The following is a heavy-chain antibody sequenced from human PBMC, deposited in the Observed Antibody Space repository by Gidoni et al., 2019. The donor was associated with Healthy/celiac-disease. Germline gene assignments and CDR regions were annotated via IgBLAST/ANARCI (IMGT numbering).Heavy chain of an antibody. D-gene: IGHD3-3*01. CDR2: MNPNSGNT. CDR1: GYTFTSYD. CDR3: ARGDFWSGSRAFDI. Sequence: QVQLVQSGAEVKKHGASVKVSCKASGYTFTSYDINWVRQATGQGLEWMGWMNPNSGNTGYAQKFQGRVTMTRNTSISTAYMERSSLRSEDTAVYYCARGDFWSGSRAFDIWGQGTMVTVSS. V-gene: IGHV1-8*01. J-gene: IGHJ3*02.